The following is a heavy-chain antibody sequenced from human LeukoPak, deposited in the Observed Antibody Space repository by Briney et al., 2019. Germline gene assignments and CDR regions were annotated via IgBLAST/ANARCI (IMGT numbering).Heavy chain of an antibody. CDR3: ARDRRNYYYYMDV. Sequence: SETLSLTCTVSGGSISSGGYYWSWIRQPPGKGLKWIGRIYTSGSTNYNPSLKSRVTMSVDTSKNQFSLKLSSVTAADTAVYYCARDRRNYYYYMDVWGKGTTVTVSS. CDR2: IYTSGST. J-gene: IGHJ6*03. V-gene: IGHV4-61*02. CDR1: GGSISSGGYY.